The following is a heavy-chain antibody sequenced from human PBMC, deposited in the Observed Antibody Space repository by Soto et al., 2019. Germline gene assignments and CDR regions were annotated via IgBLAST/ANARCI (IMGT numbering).Heavy chain of an antibody. CDR3: AKDEVRTPSLYAMDV. Sequence: SETLSLTCAVYGGSFSGYYWSWIRQPPGKGLEWIGEINHSGSTNYNPSLKSRVTISVDTSKNQFSLKLSSVTAADTAVYYCAKDEVRTPSLYAMDVWGQGTTVTVSS. CDR2: INHSGST. J-gene: IGHJ6*02. CDR1: GGSFSGYY. V-gene: IGHV4-34*01. D-gene: IGHD3-10*01.